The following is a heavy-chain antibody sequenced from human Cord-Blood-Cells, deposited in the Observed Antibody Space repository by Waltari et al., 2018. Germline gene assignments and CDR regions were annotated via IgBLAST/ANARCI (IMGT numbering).Heavy chain of an antibody. CDR2: INHSGST. Sequence: QVQLQQWGAGLLKPSETLSLTCAVYGGSFSGYYWSWISQPPGKGMEWIGEINHSGSTNNNPSLKSRVTRSVDTSKNQFSLKLSAVPAADTAVYYCARGVAATDYWGQGTLVTVSS. J-gene: IGHJ4*02. D-gene: IGHD2-15*01. CDR1: GGSFSGYY. CDR3: ARGVAATDY. V-gene: IGHV4-34*01.